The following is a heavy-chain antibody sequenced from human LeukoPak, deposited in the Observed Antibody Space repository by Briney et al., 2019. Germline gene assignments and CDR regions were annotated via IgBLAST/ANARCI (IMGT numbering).Heavy chain of an antibody. CDR3: ATSDCSGGSCYSVGGY. V-gene: IGHV3-53*01. Sequence: GGSLRLSCAASGFTVSSNYTSWVRQAPGKGLEWVSVIYSGGSTYYADSVKGRFTISRDNSKNTLYLQMNSLRAEDTAVYYCATSDCSGGSCYSVGGYWGQGTLVTVSS. D-gene: IGHD2-15*01. CDR1: GFTVSSNY. J-gene: IGHJ4*02. CDR2: IYSGGST.